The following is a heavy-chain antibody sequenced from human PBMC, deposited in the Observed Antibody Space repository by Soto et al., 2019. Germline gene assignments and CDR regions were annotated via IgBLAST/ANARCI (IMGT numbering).Heavy chain of an antibody. J-gene: IGHJ6*02. CDR1: GFTFSSYN. CDR2: ISSSGSII. D-gene: IGHD6-13*01. CDR3: ARDAGIALTGNYDGMDV. V-gene: IGHV3-48*01. Sequence: EVQLVESGGGLEQPGGSLRLSCAASGFTFSSYNMNWVRQSPGKGLEWVSYISSSGSIIYYADSVKGRFTVSRDEAKNSLYLQMNSLRVEDTAVYYCARDAGIALTGNYDGMDVWGQGTTVTVSS.